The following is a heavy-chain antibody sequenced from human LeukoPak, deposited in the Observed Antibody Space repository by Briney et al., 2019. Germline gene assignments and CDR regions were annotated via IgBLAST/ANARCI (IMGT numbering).Heavy chain of an antibody. V-gene: IGHV1-69*05. D-gene: IGHD4-17*01. CDR3: ARDLTTIAGGRFDP. J-gene: IGHJ5*02. CDR2: IIPIFGTA. CDR1: VGTFSSYA. Sequence: ASVKVSCKASVGTFSSYAISGVRPAPGQGLEWMGGIIPIFGTANYAQKFQGRVTITTDESTSTAYMELSSLRSEDTAVYYCARDLTTIAGGRFDPWGQGTLVTVSS.